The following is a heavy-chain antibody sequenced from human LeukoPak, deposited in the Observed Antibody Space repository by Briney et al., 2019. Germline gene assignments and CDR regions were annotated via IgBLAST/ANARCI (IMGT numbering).Heavy chain of an antibody. CDR2: INPNSGGT. Sequence: ASVKVSCKASGYTFTSYGISWVRQAPGQGLEWMGWINPNSGGTNYAQKFQGRVTMTRDTSISTAYMELSRLRSDDTAVYYCARDVPYDLWGQGTVVTVSS. CDR3: ARDVPYDL. D-gene: IGHD3-3*01. V-gene: IGHV1-2*02. CDR1: GYTFTSYG. J-gene: IGHJ4*02.